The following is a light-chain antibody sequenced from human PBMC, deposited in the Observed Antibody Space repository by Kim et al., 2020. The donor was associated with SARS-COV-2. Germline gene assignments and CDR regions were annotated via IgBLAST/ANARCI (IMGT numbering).Light chain of an antibody. CDR1: NIGGET. J-gene: IGLJ7*01. Sequence: YELTQPPSVSVAPGQTARITCGGDNIGGETVHWYRQKPGQAPVLVIFYDNDRPSGIPARFSGSNSGNTATLTISRVEAGDEADYFCQVWHGGSHHVIFGGGTQLTVL. CDR3: QVWHGGSHHVI. CDR2: YDN. V-gene: IGLV3-21*04.